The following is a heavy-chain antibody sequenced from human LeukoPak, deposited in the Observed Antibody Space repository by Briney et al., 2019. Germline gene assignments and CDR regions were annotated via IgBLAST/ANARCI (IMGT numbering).Heavy chain of an antibody. V-gene: IGHV4-4*07. CDR1: GGSFSGYY. CDR2: IYTSGST. CDR3: ARERTYYDILTGYYQNWFDP. D-gene: IGHD3-9*01. Sequence: PSETLSLTCAVYGGSFSGYYWSWIRQPPGKELEWIGRIYTSGSTNYNPSLKSRVTMSVDTSKNQFSLKLSSVTAADTAVYYCARERTYYDILTGYYQNWFDPWGQGTLVTVSS. J-gene: IGHJ5*02.